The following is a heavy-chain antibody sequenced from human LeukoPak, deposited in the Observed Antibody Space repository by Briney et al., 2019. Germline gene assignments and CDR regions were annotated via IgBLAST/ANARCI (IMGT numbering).Heavy chain of an antibody. V-gene: IGHV3-53*01. Sequence: GGSLRLSCAASGFTVSSNYMSWVRQAPGKGLEWVSVIYTGGRTYYADSVKDRFTISRDNSKNTLYLQMNSLRAEDTAVYYCARVKAVAGVDYWGQGTLVSVSS. CDR3: ARVKAVAGVDY. J-gene: IGHJ4*02. CDR1: GFTVSSNY. D-gene: IGHD6-19*01. CDR2: IYTGGRT.